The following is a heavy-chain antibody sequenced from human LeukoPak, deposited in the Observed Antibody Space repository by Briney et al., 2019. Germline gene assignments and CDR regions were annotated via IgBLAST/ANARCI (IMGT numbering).Heavy chain of an antibody. CDR1: GFTFSSYG. CDR3: SGGSGWTSEF. Sequence: GRSLRLSCAASGFTFSSYGMHWVRQAPGKGPEWVAVIWYDGSNKYYADSVKGRFTISRDNAKNSLHLQMNSLRAADTAVYYCSGGSGWTSEFWGQGTLVTVSS. D-gene: IGHD6-19*01. J-gene: IGHJ1*01. V-gene: IGHV3-33*03. CDR2: IWYDGSNK.